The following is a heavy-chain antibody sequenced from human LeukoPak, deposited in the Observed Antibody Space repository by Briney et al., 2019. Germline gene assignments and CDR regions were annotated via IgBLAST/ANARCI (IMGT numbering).Heavy chain of an antibody. D-gene: IGHD6-6*01. Sequence: ASVKVSCKASGDTFTDYYMHWLRQAPGQGLEWMGWINPNSGGTNYAQKFQGRVTMTRDTSISTAYMELSRLRSDDTAVYYCARDWAARRSFDYWGQGTLVTVSS. V-gene: IGHV1-2*02. CDR2: INPNSGGT. CDR3: ARDWAARRSFDY. J-gene: IGHJ4*02. CDR1: GDTFTDYY.